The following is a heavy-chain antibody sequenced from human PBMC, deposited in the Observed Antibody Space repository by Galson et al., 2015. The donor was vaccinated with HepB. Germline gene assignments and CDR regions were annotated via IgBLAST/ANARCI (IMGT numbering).Heavy chain of an antibody. CDR2: ISAYNGNT. J-gene: IGHJ6*02. V-gene: IGHV1-18*04. CDR1: GYIFNSYG. CDR3: VRDRGSPLDYYYGMDV. D-gene: IGHD3-16*01. Sequence: SVKVSCKASGYIFNSYGISWVRQAPGQGLEWMGWISAYNGNTNHAQKLQGRVTMTTDTSTSTGYMELRSLRSDDTAVYYCVRDRGSPLDYYYGMDVWGQGTTVTVSS.